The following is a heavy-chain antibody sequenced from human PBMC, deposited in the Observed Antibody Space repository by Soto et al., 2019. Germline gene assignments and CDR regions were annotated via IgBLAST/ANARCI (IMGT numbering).Heavy chain of an antibody. J-gene: IGHJ4*02. D-gene: IGHD2-15*01. CDR2: IYWDDDK. Sequence: QITLKESGPTLVKPTQTLTLTCTFSGFSLSTSGVGVGWIRQPPGKALEWLALIYWDDDKRYSPSLKSRLTITKDTSKNQEVLTMTSMDPVDTATYYCAHIGASIVVVLDWGQGTLVTVSS. V-gene: IGHV2-5*02. CDR3: AHIGASIVVVLD. CDR1: GFSLSTSGVG.